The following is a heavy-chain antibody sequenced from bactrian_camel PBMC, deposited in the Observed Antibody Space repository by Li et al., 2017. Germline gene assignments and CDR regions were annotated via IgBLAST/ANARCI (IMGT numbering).Heavy chain of an antibody. V-gene: IGHV3S55*01. CDR1: GFTYSAYF. Sequence: HVQLVESGGGSVQAGGSLKLSCKISGFTYSAYFMAWFRQAPGKKREGVAVIDSDGLSNYAGSVKGRFTISLNNAKNTLYLQMNRLKFEDTAMYYCAAALAVGNDCYYLLVLGANYWGQGTQVTVS. CDR2: IDSDGLS. J-gene: IGHJ4*01. D-gene: IGHD2*01. CDR3: AAALAVGNDCYYLLVLGANY.